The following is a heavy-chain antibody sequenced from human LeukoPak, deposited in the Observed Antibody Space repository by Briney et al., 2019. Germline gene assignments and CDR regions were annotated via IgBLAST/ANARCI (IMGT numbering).Heavy chain of an antibody. V-gene: IGHV4-59*08. CDR2: IYYSGST. D-gene: IGHD3-16*02. Sequence: SETLSLTCTVSGGSINSYYWSWIRQPPGKGLEWIGYIYYSGSTNYNPSLKSRVTISVDTSKNQFSLKLSSVTAADTAVYYCARYRTWFDPWGQGTLVTVSS. J-gene: IGHJ5*02. CDR1: GGSINSYY. CDR3: ARYRTWFDP.